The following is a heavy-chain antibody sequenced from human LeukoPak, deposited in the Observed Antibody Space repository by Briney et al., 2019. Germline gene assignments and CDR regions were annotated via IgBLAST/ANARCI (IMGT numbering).Heavy chain of an antibody. V-gene: IGHV3-23*01. CDR3: AKVPPWRRATYFVY. CDR2: ISGSGGST. J-gene: IGHJ4*02. Sequence: PGWSLTLSCAASGFTFSSYSMSWVRQAPGKGLDWVAAISGSGGSTYYADSVKGRFTISRDNSKNTLYLQMNSLRAEDTAVYYCAKVPPWRRATYFVYWGQGTLVTVSS. CDR1: GFTFSSYS.